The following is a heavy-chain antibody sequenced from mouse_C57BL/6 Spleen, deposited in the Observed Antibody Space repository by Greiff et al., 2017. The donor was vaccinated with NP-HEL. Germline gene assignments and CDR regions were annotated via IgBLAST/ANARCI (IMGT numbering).Heavy chain of an antibody. V-gene: IGHV1-76*01. Sequence: VQLHQSGAELVRPGASVKLSCKASGYTFTDYYINWVKQRPGQGLEWIARIYPGSGNTYYNEKFKGKATLTAEKSSSTAYMQLSSLTSEDSAVYFCAREDSNYLYYFDYWGQGTTLTVSS. CDR1: GYTFTDYY. J-gene: IGHJ2*01. D-gene: IGHD2-5*01. CDR3: AREDSNYLYYFDY. CDR2: IYPGSGNT.